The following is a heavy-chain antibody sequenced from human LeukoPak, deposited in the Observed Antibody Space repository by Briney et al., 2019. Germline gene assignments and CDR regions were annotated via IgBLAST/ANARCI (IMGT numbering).Heavy chain of an antibody. V-gene: IGHV4-31*03. D-gene: IGHD6-13*01. CDR1: GGSISSGYY. J-gene: IGHJ2*01. CDR2: ISYTGST. CDR3: ARAPPSGSTSRFDL. Sequence: TSETLSLTCTVSGGSISSGYYWTWIRQPPGKGLEWMGFISYTGSTYYKSSLKSRITMSVDTSKSHFSLNLSSVTAADTAVYYWARAPPSGSTSRFDLGGGGPLVIVSS.